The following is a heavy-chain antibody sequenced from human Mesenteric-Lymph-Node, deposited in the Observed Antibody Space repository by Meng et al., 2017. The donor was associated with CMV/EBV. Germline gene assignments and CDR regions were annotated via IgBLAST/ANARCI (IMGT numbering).Heavy chain of an antibody. CDR3: AKVLSPYYYGMDV. Sequence: GESLKISCAASGFTFSSYWMSWVRQAPGKGLEWVANIKQDGSEKYYVDSVKGRFTISRDNAKNSLYLQMNSLRAEDTAVYYCAKVLSPYYYGMDVWGQGTTVTVSS. CDR2: IKQDGSEK. CDR1: GFTFSSYW. V-gene: IGHV3-7*01. J-gene: IGHJ6*02.